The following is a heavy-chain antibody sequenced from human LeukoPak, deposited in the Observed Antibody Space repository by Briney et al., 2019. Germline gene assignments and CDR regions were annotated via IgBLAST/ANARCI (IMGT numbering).Heavy chain of an antibody. CDR2: VYYSGST. J-gene: IGHJ4*02. V-gene: IGHV4-31*11. D-gene: IGHD4-17*01. CDR3: ARYKTVTYFDY. CDR1: GGSFSGYY. Sequence: SETLSLTCAVYGGSFSGYYWSWIRQHPGKGLEWIGYVYYSGSTYYNPSLKSRVTISVDTSKNQFSLKLSSVTAADTAVYYCARYKTVTYFDYWGQGTLVTVSS.